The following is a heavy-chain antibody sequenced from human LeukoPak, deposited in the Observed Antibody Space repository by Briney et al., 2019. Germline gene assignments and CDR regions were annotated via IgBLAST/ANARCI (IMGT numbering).Heavy chain of an antibody. Sequence: SETLSLTCAVYGGSFSGYYWSWIRQPLGKGLEWIGEINHSGSTNYNPSLKSRVTISVDTSKNQFSLKLSSVTAADTAVYYCARGARWFGRYGMDVWGQGTTVTVSS. V-gene: IGHV4-34*01. D-gene: IGHD3-10*01. CDR2: INHSGST. CDR1: GGSFSGYY. J-gene: IGHJ6*02. CDR3: ARGARWFGRYGMDV.